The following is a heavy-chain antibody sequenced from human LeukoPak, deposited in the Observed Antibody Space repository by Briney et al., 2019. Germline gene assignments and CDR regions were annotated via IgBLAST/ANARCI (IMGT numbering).Heavy chain of an antibody. J-gene: IGHJ4*02. CDR3: ARMGGELLGPWFDY. CDR1: GYTFTSFS. V-gene: IGHV1-18*01. Sequence: APVKVSCKASGYTFTSFSITWVRQAPGQGLEWMGWISVYNGNTNYAQKLQGRVTMTTDTSTSTAYMELRSLRSDDTAVYDCARMGGELLGPWFDYWGQGTLVTVSS. CDR2: ISVYNGNT. D-gene: IGHD1-26*01.